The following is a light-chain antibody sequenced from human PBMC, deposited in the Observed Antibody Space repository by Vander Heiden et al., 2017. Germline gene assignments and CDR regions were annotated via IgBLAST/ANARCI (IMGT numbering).Light chain of an antibody. V-gene: IGKV1-33*01. CDR3: QQYENLFT. CDR2: DAS. CDR1: HDIKNY. Sequence: DVQVTPSPSPLSASIGNTVPIPRQTSHDIKNYLTWYQPNPGKAPKVLIYDASKLEIGVPSRFSGSGSGAHFTFTISSLQPEDVATYYCQQYENLFTFGPGTKVEIK. J-gene: IGKJ3*01.